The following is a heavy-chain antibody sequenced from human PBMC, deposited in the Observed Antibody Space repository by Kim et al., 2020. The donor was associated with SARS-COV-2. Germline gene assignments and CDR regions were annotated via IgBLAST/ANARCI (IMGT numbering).Heavy chain of an antibody. CDR3: ARDLHKVRGIFPYFYGMDV. D-gene: IGHD3-10*01. Sequence: GGSLRLSCAASEFTFSSYEMNWVRQAPGKGLEWVSYISSGGTTIYYADSVKGRFTISRDNAKSLLYLQMNSLGVEDTAVYYCARDLHKVRGIFPYFYGMDVWGQGTTVTVSS. CDR1: EFTFSSYE. CDR2: ISSGGTTI. J-gene: IGHJ6*02. V-gene: IGHV3-48*03.